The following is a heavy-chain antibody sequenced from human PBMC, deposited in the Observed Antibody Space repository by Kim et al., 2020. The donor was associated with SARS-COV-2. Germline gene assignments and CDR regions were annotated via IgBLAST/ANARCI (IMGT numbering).Heavy chain of an antibody. CDR2: VKSKTDGGTT. CDR3: TTEAPWGFYFDY. J-gene: IGHJ4*02. Sequence: GGSLRLSCAASGFTFSNAWMSWVRQAPGKGLEWVGRVKSKTDGGTTDYAAPVKGRFTISRDDSKNTLYLQMNSLKTEDTAVYYCTTEAPWGFYFDYWGQGTLVTVSS. D-gene: IGHD3-16*01. V-gene: IGHV3-15*01. CDR1: GFTFSNAW.